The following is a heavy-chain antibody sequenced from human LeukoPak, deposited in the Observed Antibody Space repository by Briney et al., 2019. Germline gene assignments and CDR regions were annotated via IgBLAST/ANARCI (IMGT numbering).Heavy chain of an antibody. V-gene: IGHV4-38-2*02. Sequence: PSETLSLTCTVSSYSISSDYYWGWIRQPPGKGLEWIGSIYHSGNTYYNPSPKSRVTISIDTSKNQFSLKLSSVTAADTAVYYCAKISYYYYYMDVWGKGTTVTVSS. CDR2: IYHSGNT. CDR1: SYSISSDYY. CDR3: AKISYYYYYMDV. J-gene: IGHJ6*03.